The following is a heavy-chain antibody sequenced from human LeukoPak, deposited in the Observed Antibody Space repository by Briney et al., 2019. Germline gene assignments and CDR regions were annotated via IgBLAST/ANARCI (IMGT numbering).Heavy chain of an antibody. D-gene: IGHD1-1*01. J-gene: IGHJ4*02. Sequence: GESLKISCQGSGYSFTSYWICWVRQMPGRGLEWMGRIDPADSYTNYSPSFQGHVTFSADKSISTAYLQWSTLKASDPAIYYCARQLTSGDCDYWGQGTLVAVSS. CDR2: IDPADSYT. CDR1: GYSFTSYW. V-gene: IGHV5-10-1*01. CDR3: ARQLTSGDCDY.